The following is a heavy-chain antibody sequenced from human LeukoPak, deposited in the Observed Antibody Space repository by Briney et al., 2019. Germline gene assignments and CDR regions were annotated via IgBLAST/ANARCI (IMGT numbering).Heavy chain of an antibody. J-gene: IGHJ4*02. CDR1: GGSISSGGYY. V-gene: IGHV4-31*03. D-gene: IGHD3-22*01. Sequence: SETLSLTCTVSGGSISSGGYYWSWIRQHPGKGLEWIGYIYYSGSTYYNPSLKSRVTISVDTSKNQFSLKLSSVTAADTAVYYCARAPDDIRGYYPLDYWGQGTLVTVSS. CDR3: ARAPDDIRGYYPLDY. CDR2: IYYSGST.